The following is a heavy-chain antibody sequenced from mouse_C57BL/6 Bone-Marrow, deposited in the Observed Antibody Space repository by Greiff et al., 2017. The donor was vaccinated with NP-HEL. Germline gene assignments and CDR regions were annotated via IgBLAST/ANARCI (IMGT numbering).Heavy chain of an antibody. CDR1: GYTFPDYY. Sequence: VQLQQSGPVLVKPGASVKMSCKASGYTFPDYYMNWVKQSHGKSLEWIGVINPYNGGTSYNQKFKGKATLTVDKSSSTAYMELNSLTSEDSAVYYCAREHGYYVAYWGQGTLVTVSA. CDR3: AREHGYYVAY. CDR2: INPYNGGT. D-gene: IGHD2-3*01. V-gene: IGHV1-19*01. J-gene: IGHJ3*01.